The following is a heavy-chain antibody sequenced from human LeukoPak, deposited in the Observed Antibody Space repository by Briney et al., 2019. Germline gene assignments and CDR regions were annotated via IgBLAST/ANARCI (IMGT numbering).Heavy chain of an antibody. J-gene: IGHJ6*03. V-gene: IGHV3-23*01. CDR1: GFTFSSYG. CDR3: ARTPGERYCSGGSCYFHYYYMDV. CDR2: ISGSGGST. Sequence: PGGSLRLSCAASGFTFSSYGMSWVRQAPGKGLEWVSAISGSGGSTYYADSVKGRFTISRDNSKNTLYLQMNSLRAEDAAVYYCARTPGERYCSGGSCYFHYYYMDVWGKGTTVTVS. D-gene: IGHD2-15*01.